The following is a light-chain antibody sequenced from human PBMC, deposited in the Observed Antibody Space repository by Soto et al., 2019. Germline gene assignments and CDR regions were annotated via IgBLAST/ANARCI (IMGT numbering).Light chain of an antibody. Sequence: QSVLTQPPSVSGAPGQRVTISCTGSSSNIGAGYDVHWYQQLPGTAPKLLIYGNSNRPSGVPDRFSGSKSGTSASLAITGLQAEDEADYYRQSYDSSLSGYVFGTATKVTVL. CDR3: QSYDSSLSGYV. CDR2: GNS. CDR1: SSNIGAGYD. V-gene: IGLV1-40*01. J-gene: IGLJ1*01.